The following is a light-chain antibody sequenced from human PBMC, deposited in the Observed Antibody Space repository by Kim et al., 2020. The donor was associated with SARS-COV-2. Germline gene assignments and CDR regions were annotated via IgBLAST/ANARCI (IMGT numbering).Light chain of an antibody. Sequence: VAPGKTARITCGGSNSGSYSVHWYQQKPGQAPVLVLYYDSNRPSGIPERFSGSKSGTTATLTISRVEAGDEADYYCQVRDSSSDWVFGGGTQLTVL. CDR1: NSGSYS. J-gene: IGLJ3*02. V-gene: IGLV3-21*04. CDR3: QVRDSSSDWV. CDR2: YDS.